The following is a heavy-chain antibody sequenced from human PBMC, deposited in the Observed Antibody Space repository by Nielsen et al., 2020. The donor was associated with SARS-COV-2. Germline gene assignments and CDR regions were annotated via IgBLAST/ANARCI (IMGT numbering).Heavy chain of an antibody. CDR2: IYSGGSST. CDR3: AKWAAAGTLYYYYGMDV. CDR1: GFTFSSYA. J-gene: IGHJ6*02. Sequence: GGSLRLSCAASGFTFSSYAMSWVRQAPGKGLEWVSVIYSGGSSTYYADSVKGRFTISRDNSKNTLYLQMNSLRAEDTAVYYCAKWAAAGTLYYYYGMDVWGQGTTVTVSS. D-gene: IGHD6-13*01. V-gene: IGHV3-23*03.